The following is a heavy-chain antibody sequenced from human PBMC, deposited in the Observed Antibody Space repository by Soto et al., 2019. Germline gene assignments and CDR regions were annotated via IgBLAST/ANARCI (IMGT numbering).Heavy chain of an antibody. V-gene: IGHV3-33*01. Sequence: GGSLRLSCAASGFTFSSYGMHWVRQAPGKGLEWVAVIWYDGSNKYYADSVKGRFTISRDNSKNTLYLQMNSLRAEDTAVYYCAREQVSDNYGDYGSLWYWGQGTLVTVSS. J-gene: IGHJ4*02. CDR3: AREQVSDNYGDYGSLWY. D-gene: IGHD4-17*01. CDR1: GFTFSSYG. CDR2: IWYDGSNK.